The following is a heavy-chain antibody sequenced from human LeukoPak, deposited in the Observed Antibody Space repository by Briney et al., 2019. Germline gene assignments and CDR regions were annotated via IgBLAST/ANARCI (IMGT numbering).Heavy chain of an antibody. J-gene: IGHJ4*02. CDR1: GGSISSSSSY. V-gene: IGHV4-39*07. D-gene: IGHD3-22*01. Sequence: PSETLSLTCSVSGGSISSSSSYWGWIRQPPGTGLEWIGSIYYIGSTYYNPSLKSRVTISVDTSKNQFSLKLSSVTAADTAVYYCARVLNYYDSSGPFYYFDYWGQGTVVTVSS. CDR2: IYYIGST. CDR3: ARVLNYYDSSGPFYYFDY.